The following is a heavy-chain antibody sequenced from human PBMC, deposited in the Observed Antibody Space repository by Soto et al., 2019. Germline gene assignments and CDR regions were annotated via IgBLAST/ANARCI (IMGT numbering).Heavy chain of an antibody. D-gene: IGHD1-26*01. Sequence: ASVQGSCKASGYTFPSYAMHWVRQAPGQRLEWMGWINAGNGNTKYSQKFQGRVTITRDTSASTAYMELSSLRSEDTAVYYCARAGELLKSFDYYYYGMDVWGQGTTVTVSS. CDR2: INAGNGNT. CDR3: ARAGELLKSFDYYYYGMDV. CDR1: GYTFPSYA. V-gene: IGHV1-3*01. J-gene: IGHJ6*02.